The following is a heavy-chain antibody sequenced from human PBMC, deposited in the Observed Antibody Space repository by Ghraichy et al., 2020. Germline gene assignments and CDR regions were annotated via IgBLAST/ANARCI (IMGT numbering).Heavy chain of an antibody. CDR1: GFTFSTYA. CDR2: ISSTGGNT. Sequence: LSLTCAASGFTFSTYAMTWVRQAPGKGPEWVSTISSTGGNTWYADSVKGRFTISRDNSKSTVYVQVNSLRAEDTAVYYCAKDLYGDHSLSSWGMDVWGQGTTVTVSS. J-gene: IGHJ6*02. D-gene: IGHD4-17*01. CDR3: AKDLYGDHSLSSWGMDV. V-gene: IGHV3-23*01.